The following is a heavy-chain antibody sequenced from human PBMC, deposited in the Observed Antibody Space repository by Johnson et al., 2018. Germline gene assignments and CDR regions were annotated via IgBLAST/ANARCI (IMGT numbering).Heavy chain of an antibody. J-gene: IGHJ1*01. CDR2: ISYDGSNK. V-gene: IGHV3-30*18. CDR1: GFTFSSYG. Sequence: VQLVESGGGVVQPGRSLRLSCAASGFTFSSYGMHWVRQAPGKGLEWVAVISYDGSNKYYADSVKGRFTISRDNSKNTLYLQMNSRRAEDTAVYYCAKGPSYQLLYAEYFQHWGQGTLVTVSS. D-gene: IGHD2-2*02. CDR3: AKGPSYQLLYAEYFQH.